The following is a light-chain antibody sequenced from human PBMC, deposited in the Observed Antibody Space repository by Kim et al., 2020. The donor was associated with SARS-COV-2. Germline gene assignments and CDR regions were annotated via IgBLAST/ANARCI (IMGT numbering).Light chain of an antibody. Sequence: PGERAPPSCRARQNIDTYLAWYQQRPGQAPRPLVYDASNRANGGPDRFSGSGSGTDFTLTISSLEPEDFSIYYCQQRNSWPPAVTFGGGTKVDIK. CDR1: QNIDTY. J-gene: IGKJ4*01. V-gene: IGKV3-11*01. CDR2: DAS. CDR3: QQRNSWPPAVT.